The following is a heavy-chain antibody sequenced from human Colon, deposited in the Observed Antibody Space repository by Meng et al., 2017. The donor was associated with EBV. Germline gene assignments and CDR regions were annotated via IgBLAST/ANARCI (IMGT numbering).Heavy chain of an antibody. CDR2: IYHSGST. D-gene: IGHD3-22*01. Sequence: QVHLEESGPGLVKPSGTLSLTCAVSNGSISSSNFWTWVRQPPGKGLEWIGEIYHSGSTDYSPSLKSRVTISLDKSKNQLSLKLNSVTAADTAVYYCASSDYYRSDYWGQGTMVTVSA. V-gene: IGHV4-4*02. CDR3: ASSDYYRSDY. J-gene: IGHJ4*02. CDR1: NGSISSSNF.